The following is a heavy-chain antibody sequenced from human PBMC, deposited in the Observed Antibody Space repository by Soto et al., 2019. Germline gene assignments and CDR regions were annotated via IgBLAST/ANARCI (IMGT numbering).Heavy chain of an antibody. CDR3: ARGRAVTRAYYYYGMDV. CDR1: GFTFSSYG. CDR2: IWYDGSNK. V-gene: IGHV3-33*01. J-gene: IGHJ6*02. D-gene: IGHD4-17*01. Sequence: QVQLVESGGGVVQPGRSLRLSCAASGFTFSSYGMHWVRQAPGKGLEWVAVIWYDGSNKYYADSVKGRFTISRDNSKNTLYLQMNSLRAEDTAVYYCARGRAVTRAYYYYGMDVWGQGTTVTVSS.